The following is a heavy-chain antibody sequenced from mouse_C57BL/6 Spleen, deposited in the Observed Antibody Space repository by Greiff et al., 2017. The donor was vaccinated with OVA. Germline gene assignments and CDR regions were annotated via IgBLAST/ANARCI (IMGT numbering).Heavy chain of an antibody. CDR1: GFTFSSYA. CDR2: ISDGGSYT. CDR3: ARDRAYYSNFYAMDY. J-gene: IGHJ4*01. Sequence: EVMLVESGGGLVKPGGSLKLSCAASGFTFSSYAMSWVRQTPEKRLEWVATISDGGSYTYYTDNVKGRFTISRDNAKNNLYLQMSHLKSEDTAMYYCARDRAYYSNFYAMDYWGQGTSVTVSS. D-gene: IGHD2-5*01. V-gene: IGHV5-4*01.